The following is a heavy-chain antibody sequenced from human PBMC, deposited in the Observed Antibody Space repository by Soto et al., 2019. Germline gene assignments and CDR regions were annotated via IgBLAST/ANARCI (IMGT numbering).Heavy chain of an antibody. CDR3: ARGTPHYYYYGMDV. Sequence: PSETLSLTCAVSGGSISSGGYSWSWIRQPPGKGLEWIGYIYHSGSTYYNPSLKSRVTISVDRSKNQFSLKLSSVTAADTAVYYCARGTPHYYYYGMDVWGQGTTVTVSS. J-gene: IGHJ6*02. V-gene: IGHV4-30-2*01. CDR1: GGSISSGGYS. CDR2: IYHSGST.